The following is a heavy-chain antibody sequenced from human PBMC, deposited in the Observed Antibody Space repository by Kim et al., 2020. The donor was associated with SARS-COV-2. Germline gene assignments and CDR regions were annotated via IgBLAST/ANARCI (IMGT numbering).Heavy chain of an antibody. V-gene: IGHV3-48*01. Sequence: GGSLRLSCAASGFSFRVFSAYNMNWVRQAPGKGLEWISYISGSGNTLYYAASVKGRFTISRDNAENSLFLQLTNLRAEDTAVYYCARDLGTWAFDYWGQGTPVTVSS. CDR3: ARDLGTWAFDY. J-gene: IGHJ4*02. D-gene: IGHD1-1*01. CDR1: GFSFRVFSAYN. CDR2: ISGSGNTL.